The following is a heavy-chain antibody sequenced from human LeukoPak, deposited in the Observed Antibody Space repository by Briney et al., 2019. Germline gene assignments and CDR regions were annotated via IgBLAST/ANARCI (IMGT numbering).Heavy chain of an antibody. CDR3: ARVLGYCSSTSCRREYFQH. V-gene: IGHV1-2*02. J-gene: IGHJ1*01. D-gene: IGHD2-2*01. CDR1: GYTFTGYY. Sequence: ASVKVSRKASGYTFTGYYMHWVRQAPGQGLEWMGWINPNSGGTNYAQKFQGRVTMTRDTSISTAYMELSRLRSDDTAVYYCARVLGYCSSTSCRREYFQHWGQGALVTVSS. CDR2: INPNSGGT.